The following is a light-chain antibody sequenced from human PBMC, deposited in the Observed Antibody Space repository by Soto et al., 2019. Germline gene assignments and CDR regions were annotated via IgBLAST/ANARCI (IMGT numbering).Light chain of an antibody. CDR3: SSYAGSKGVV. Sequence: QSALTQPPSASGSPGQSVTISCTGTSSDVGGYNYVSWYQQHPGKAPKLMIYDVSKRPSGVPDRFSGSKSGNTASLTVSGLQAEDEADYYCSSYAGSKGVVFGGGTKLTV. V-gene: IGLV2-8*01. CDR2: DVS. J-gene: IGLJ2*01. CDR1: SSDVGGYNY.